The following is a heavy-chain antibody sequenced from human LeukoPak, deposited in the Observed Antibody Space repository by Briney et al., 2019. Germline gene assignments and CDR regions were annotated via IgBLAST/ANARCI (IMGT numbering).Heavy chain of an antibody. CDR3: AKSLWLPSSSPDY. CDR2: ISGSGGST. Sequence: PGGSLRLSCAASGFTFSSYAMSWVHQAPGKGLEWVSAISGSGGSTYYADSVKGRFTISRDNSKNTLYLQMNSLRAEDTAVYYCAKSLWLPSSSPDYWGQGTLVTVSS. CDR1: GFTFSSYA. J-gene: IGHJ4*02. D-gene: IGHD3-9*01. V-gene: IGHV3-23*01.